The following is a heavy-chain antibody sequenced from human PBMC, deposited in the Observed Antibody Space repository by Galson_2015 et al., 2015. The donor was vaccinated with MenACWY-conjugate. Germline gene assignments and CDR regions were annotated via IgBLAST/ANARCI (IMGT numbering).Heavy chain of an antibody. V-gene: IGHV3-21*01. J-gene: IGHJ5*02. Sequence: SLRLSCAASGFTFSSFSMNWVRQAPGKGLEWVSSISATSATINYADSVKGRFTISRDNAKNSLYLQMNSLRAEDTAVYYCARTAGSVPPWGLGTLVTVSS. CDR2: ISATSATI. CDR3: ARTAGSVPP. D-gene: IGHD6-13*01. CDR1: GFTFSSFS.